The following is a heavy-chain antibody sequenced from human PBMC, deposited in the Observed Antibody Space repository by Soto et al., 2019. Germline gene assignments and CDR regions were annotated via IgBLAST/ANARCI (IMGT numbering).Heavy chain of an antibody. CDR2: IFSNDEK. V-gene: IGHV2-26*01. J-gene: IGHJ4*02. CDR3: ARIPFGGPKYFDY. CDR1: GFSLSNARMG. D-gene: IGHD2-15*01. Sequence: QVTLKESGPVLVKPTETLTLTCTVSGFSLSNARMGVSWIRQPPGKALKWLAHIFSNDEKSYSTSLKSRLTISKDTSKSQVVLTMTNMDPVDTATYYCARIPFGGPKYFDYWGQGTLVTVSS.